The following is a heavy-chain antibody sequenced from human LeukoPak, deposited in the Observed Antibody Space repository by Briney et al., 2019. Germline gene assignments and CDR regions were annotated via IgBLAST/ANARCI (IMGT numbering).Heavy chain of an antibody. CDR1: GFTFTTYG. CDR2: ICSGGST. V-gene: IGHV3-66*01. D-gene: IGHD6-13*01. CDR3: AREGSGASSWLLWDY. J-gene: IGHJ4*02. Sequence: GGCLRLSCAASGFTFTTYGIQWVRQAPGKGLEWVSGICSGGSTYYADPGKGRFTISRDNSKNTRYLQMNSLRAEDTAVYYCAREGSGASSWLLWDYWRQGTLVPVSS.